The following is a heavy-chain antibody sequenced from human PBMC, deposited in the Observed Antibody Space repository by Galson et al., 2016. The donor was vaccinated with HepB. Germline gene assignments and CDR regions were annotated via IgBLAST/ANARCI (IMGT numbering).Heavy chain of an antibody. CDR1: GASIATTACY. CDR3: AGVLLSSGWYPLIYYAMDV. V-gene: IGHV4-31*03. D-gene: IGHD6-19*01. CDR2: MDYSGNS. Sequence: TLSLTCTVSGASIATTACYWSWIRQPPGKGLEWIGYMDYSGNSYYNPSLKSRVTISIDTSKAQFSLGLSSVTAADTAVYFCAGVLLSSGWYPLIYYAMDVWGQGTTVTVSS. J-gene: IGHJ6*02.